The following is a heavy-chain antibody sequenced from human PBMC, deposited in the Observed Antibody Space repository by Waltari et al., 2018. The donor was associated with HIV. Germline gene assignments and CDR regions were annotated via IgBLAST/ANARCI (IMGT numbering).Heavy chain of an antibody. V-gene: IGHV4-39*01. CDR2: IYDSGST. Sequence: SGSISSSSSYWGWIRQPPGRGLEWIGNIYDSGSTYYNPSLKSRVTISVDTSKNQFSLKLSSVTAADTAVYYCANLPFVYFDYWGQGTLVTVSS. J-gene: IGHJ4*02. CDR3: ANLPFVYFDY. CDR1: SGSISSSSSY.